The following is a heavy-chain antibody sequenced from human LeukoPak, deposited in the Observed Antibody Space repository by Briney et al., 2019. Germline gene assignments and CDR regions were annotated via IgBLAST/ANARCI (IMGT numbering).Heavy chain of an antibody. CDR2: IKQDGSEK. D-gene: IGHD5-12*01. CDR3: ARVVYSGYGYFDY. Sequence: PGGSLRLSCAASGFTFSSYWMSWVRQAPGKGLEWVANIKQDGSEKYYVDSVKGRFTISRDNDKNSLYLQMNSLRAEDTAVYYCARVVYSGYGYFDYWGQGTLVTVSS. J-gene: IGHJ4*02. CDR1: GFTFSSYW. V-gene: IGHV3-7*01.